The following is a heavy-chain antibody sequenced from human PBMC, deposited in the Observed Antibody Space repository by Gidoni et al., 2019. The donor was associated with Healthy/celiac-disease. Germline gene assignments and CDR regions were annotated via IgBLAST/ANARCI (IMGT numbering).Heavy chain of an antibody. V-gene: IGHV3-30*18. J-gene: IGHJ3*02. CDR3: AKDTSGYDYPDAFDI. Sequence: QVQLVESGGGVVQPGRSLRLSCAASGFTFSSYGMHWVRQAPGKGLEWVAVISYDGSNKYYADSVKGRFTISRDNSKNTLYLQMNSLRAEDTAVYYCAKDTSGYDYPDAFDIWGQGTMVTVSS. CDR1: GFTFSSYG. D-gene: IGHD5-12*01. CDR2: ISYDGSNK.